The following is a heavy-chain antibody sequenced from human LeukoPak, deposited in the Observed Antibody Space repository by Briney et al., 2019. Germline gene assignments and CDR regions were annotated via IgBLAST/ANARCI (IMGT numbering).Heavy chain of an antibody. CDR1: GGSVSSGSYY. D-gene: IGHD6-6*01. CDR3: ARRSSSSLWTDY. J-gene: IGHJ4*02. V-gene: IGHV4-61*01. CDR2: IYYSGST. Sequence: SETLSLTCTVSGGSVSSGSYYWSWIRQPPGKGLGWIGYIYYSGSTNYNPSLKSRVTISVDTSKNQFSLKLSSVTAADTAVYYCARRSSSSLWTDYWGQGTLVTVSS.